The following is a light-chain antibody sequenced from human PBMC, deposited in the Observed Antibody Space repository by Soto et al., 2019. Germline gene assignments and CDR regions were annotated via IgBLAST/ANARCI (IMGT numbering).Light chain of an antibody. J-gene: IGKJ1*01. CDR2: RAS. V-gene: IGKV3-15*01. Sequence: ILMTQSPASLSLSPGERSTLSCRASQNIYSNIAWYQQRPGQAPRLLIYRASTRATGLPARFSGSGSGTEFTLTISSLQSEDFTVYSCLQYHNLWAVGQVTQVDIK. CDR1: QNIYSN. CDR3: LQYHNLWA.